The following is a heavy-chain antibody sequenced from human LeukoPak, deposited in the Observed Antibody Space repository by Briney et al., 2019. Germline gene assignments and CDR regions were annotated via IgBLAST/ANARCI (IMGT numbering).Heavy chain of an antibody. CDR3: AKDHSNGNYMDV. CDR2: IWYAGSNK. D-gene: IGHD4-11*01. CDR1: GFTFSSYG. J-gene: IGHJ6*03. Sequence: PGGSLRLSCAASGFTFSSYGMHWVRQAPGRGLEWVAVIWYAGSNKYYADSVKGRFTISRDNSKNTLYLQMNSLRAEDTAVYYCAKDHSNGNYMDVWGKGTTVTVSS. V-gene: IGHV3-30*02.